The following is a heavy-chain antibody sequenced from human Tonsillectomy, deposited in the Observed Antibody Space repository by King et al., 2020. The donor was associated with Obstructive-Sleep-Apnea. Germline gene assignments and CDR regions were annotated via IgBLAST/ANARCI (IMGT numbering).Heavy chain of an antibody. CDR1: GGSFSGYY. CDR2: INHSGST. V-gene: IGHV4-34*01. D-gene: IGHD2-21*01. J-gene: IGHJ5*02. CDR3: ARGLIQSYSWFDP. Sequence: HVQLQQWGAGLLKPSETLSLTCAVYGGSFSGYYWSWIRQPPGKGLEWIGEINHSGSTNYNPSLKSRVTISVDTSKNQFSRKLSSVTAADTAVYYCARGLIQSYSWFDPWGQGTLVTVSS.